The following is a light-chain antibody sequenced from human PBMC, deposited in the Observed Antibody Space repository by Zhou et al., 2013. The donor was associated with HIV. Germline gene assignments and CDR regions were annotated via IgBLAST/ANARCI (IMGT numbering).Light chain of an antibody. V-gene: IGKV3D-15*01. J-gene: IGKJ2*01. Sequence: ETIMTQSPATLSVSPGERVTLSCRASQDISNKLAWYQQKPGQAPRILIHGASARAPGIPARFSGSGSGTEFTLTISSLQSEDFAVYYCQQYNTWPYTFGQGTKLEIK. CDR2: GAS. CDR1: QDISNK. CDR3: QQYNTWPYT.